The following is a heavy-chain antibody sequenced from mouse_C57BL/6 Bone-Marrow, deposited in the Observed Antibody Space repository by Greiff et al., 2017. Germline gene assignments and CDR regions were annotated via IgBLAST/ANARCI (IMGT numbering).Heavy chain of an antibody. Sequence: VQLQQSGAELARPGASVKMSCKASGYTFTSYTMHWVKQRPGQGLEWIGYINPSSGYTKYNQKFKDKATLTADKSSSTAYMQLSSLTSEDSAVYYCARSIYDGYYRGYAMDYWGQGTSVTVSS. D-gene: IGHD2-3*01. V-gene: IGHV1-4*01. J-gene: IGHJ4*01. CDR2: INPSSGYT. CDR1: GYTFTSYT. CDR3: ARSIYDGYYRGYAMDY.